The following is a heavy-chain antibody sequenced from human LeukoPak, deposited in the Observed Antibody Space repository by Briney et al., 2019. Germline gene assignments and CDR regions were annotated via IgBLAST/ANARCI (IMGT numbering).Heavy chain of an antibody. CDR3: ATYRQVLLPFES. J-gene: IGHJ4*02. CDR1: GFTFSTFA. V-gene: IGHV3-23*01. D-gene: IGHD2-8*02. CDR2: IFPSGGEM. Sequence: GGSLRLSCAASGFTFSTFAMIWVRQPPGKGLEWVSSIFPSGGEMHYADSVRGRFTISRDNSKSTLSLQMNSLRAEDTAIYYCATYRQVLLPFESWGQGTLVTVSS.